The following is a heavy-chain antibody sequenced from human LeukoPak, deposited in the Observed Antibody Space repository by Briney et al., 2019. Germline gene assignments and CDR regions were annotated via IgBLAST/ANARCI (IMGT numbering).Heavy chain of an antibody. Sequence: ASVKVSCKASGYTFTSYYMHWVRQAPGQGLEWMGIIKPSGGSTSYAQKFQGRVTMTRDMSTSTVYMELSSLRSEDTAVYYCARDHSSSWYLFSPWGQGTLVTVSS. J-gene: IGHJ5*02. CDR2: IKPSGGST. V-gene: IGHV1-46*01. CDR3: ARDHSSSWYLFSP. CDR1: GYTFTSYY. D-gene: IGHD6-13*01.